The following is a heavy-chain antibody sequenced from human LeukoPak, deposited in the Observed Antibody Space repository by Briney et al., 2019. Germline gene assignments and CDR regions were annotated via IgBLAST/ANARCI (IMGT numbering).Heavy chain of an antibody. J-gene: IGHJ4*02. D-gene: IGHD3-22*01. CDR2: ISSSSSTI. CDR3: AREIRGSSGYYSDY. Sequence: PGGSLRLSCAASGFTFSSYSMTWVRQAPGKGLEWVSYISSSSSTIYYADSVKGRFTISRDNAKNSLYLQMNSLRAEDTAVYYCAREIRGSSGYYSDYWGQGTLVTVSS. V-gene: IGHV3-48*01. CDR1: GFTFSSYS.